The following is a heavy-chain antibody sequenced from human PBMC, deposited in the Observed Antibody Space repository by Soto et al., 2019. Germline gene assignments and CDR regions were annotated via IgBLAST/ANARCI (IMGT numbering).Heavy chain of an antibody. V-gene: IGHV1-8*01. CDR1: GYTFDAFD. CDR2: MNPYTGET. D-gene: IGHD2-15*01. Sequence: QVQLVQSGAEVRKPGASVRVSCKASGYTFDAFDIHWVRQATGQGLELMGWMNPYTGETAYTQTFWGRVSMNRDTSVSTAYMELTSLTYEDSAIYFCVRQAGGASTPGDDYWGQGTLVTVSS. J-gene: IGHJ4*02. CDR3: VRQAGGASTPGDDY.